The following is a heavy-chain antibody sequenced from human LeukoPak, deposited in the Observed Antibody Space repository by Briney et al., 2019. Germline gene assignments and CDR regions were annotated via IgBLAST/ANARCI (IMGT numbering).Heavy chain of an antibody. D-gene: IGHD3-10*01. J-gene: IGHJ6*02. CDR3: ATAGSSELLWDYAMDV. V-gene: IGHV3-53*04. CDR1: GFTVRSNY. CDR2: IYAGDST. Sequence: GGSLRLSCAASGFTVRSNYMSGVRQAPGKGLEWVSLIYAGDSTYNADAVKGQFTISRHNSKNTLHLQMNSLRVEDTAVYYCATAGSSELLWDYAMDVWGQGTTVTVSS.